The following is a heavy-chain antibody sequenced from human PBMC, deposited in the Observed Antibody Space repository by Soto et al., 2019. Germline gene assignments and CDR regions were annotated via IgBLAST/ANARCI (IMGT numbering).Heavy chain of an antibody. CDR1: GGTFSSYS. CDR2: IIPILDIA. J-gene: IGHJ4*02. Sequence: SVKVSCKASGGTFSSYSISWVRQAPGQGLEWMGRIIPILDIADYAQRFQGRVTITADKSTGTAYMELNSLRSEDTAVYYCVRDSPIGSTYSGYDGIDSWGQGTMGTVS. V-gene: IGHV1-69*04. D-gene: IGHD5-12*01. CDR3: VRDSPIGSTYSGYDGIDS.